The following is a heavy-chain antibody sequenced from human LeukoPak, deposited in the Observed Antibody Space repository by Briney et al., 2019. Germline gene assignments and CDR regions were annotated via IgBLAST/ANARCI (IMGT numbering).Heavy chain of an antibody. V-gene: IGHV1-18*01. CDR2: ISAYNGNT. Sequence: GASVKVSCKASGYTFTSYGISWARQAPGQGLEWMGWISAYNGNTNYAQKLQGRVTMTTDTSTSTAYMELRSLRSDDTAVYYCAVTVTIRVDAFDIWGQGTMVTVSS. CDR3: AVTVTIRVDAFDI. J-gene: IGHJ3*02. D-gene: IGHD4-17*01. CDR1: GYTFTSYG.